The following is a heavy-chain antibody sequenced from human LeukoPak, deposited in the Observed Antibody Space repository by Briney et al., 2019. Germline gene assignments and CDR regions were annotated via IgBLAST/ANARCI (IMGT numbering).Heavy chain of an antibody. J-gene: IGHJ4*02. D-gene: IGHD3-22*01. Sequence: GASVKVSCKVSGYTLTELSIHWVRQAPGKGLEWMGGFDPEDGEAIYAQKVQGRVTMTEDTSTDTAYMELSSLRSEDTAVYYCTTPRGYDSTGCFDYWGQGTLVTVSS. CDR1: GYTLTELS. V-gene: IGHV1-24*01. CDR2: FDPEDGEA. CDR3: TTPRGYDSTGCFDY.